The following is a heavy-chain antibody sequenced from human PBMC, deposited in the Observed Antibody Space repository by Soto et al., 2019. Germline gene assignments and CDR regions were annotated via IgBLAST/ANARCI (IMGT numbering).Heavy chain of an antibody. V-gene: IGHV3-23*01. CDR2: ISGSGGNT. Sequence: EVQLLESGGGLVQPGGSLRLSCAASGFTFSSYAMSWVRQAPGKGLEWVSIISGSGGNTYFADSVKGRFTISRDNSKNTLYLQMNGLRGEDTAVYYCARRAGTGGYFDYWGQGTLVTVSS. J-gene: IGHJ4*02. CDR1: GFTFSSYA. CDR3: ARRAGTGGYFDY. D-gene: IGHD6-19*01.